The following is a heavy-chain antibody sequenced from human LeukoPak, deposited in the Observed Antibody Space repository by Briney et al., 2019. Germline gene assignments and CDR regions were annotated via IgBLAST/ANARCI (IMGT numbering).Heavy chain of an antibody. CDR1: GFTFSNAW. V-gene: IGHV3-15*01. CDR2: IKSKTDGGTT. D-gene: IGHD2-2*02. CDR3: TTDARYCSSTSCYKFDY. Sequence: KSGGSLRLSCAASGFTFSNAWMSWVRQAPGKGLEWVGRIKSKTDGGTTDYAAPVKGRFTISRDDSKNTLYLQMNSLKTEDTAVYYCTTDARYCSSTSCYKFDYWGQGTLVTVSS. J-gene: IGHJ4*02.